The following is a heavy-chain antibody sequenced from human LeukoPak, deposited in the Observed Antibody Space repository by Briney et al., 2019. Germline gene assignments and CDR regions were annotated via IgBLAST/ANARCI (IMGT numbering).Heavy chain of an antibody. CDR3: ARESSSGYSGYDPDAFDY. CDR2: ISSSSSYI. Sequence: PGGSLRLSCAASGFTFSSYSMNWVRQAPGKGLEWVSSISSSSSYIYYADSVKGRFTISRDNAKNSLYLQMNSLRAEDTAVYYCARESSSGYSGYDPDAFDYWGQGTLVTVSS. CDR1: GFTFSSYS. D-gene: IGHD5-12*01. J-gene: IGHJ4*02. V-gene: IGHV3-21*01.